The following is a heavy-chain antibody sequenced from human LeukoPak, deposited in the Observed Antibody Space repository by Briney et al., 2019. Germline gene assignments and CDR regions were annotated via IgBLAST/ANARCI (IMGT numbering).Heavy chain of an antibody. CDR1: GGSVSRGSSH. D-gene: IGHD5-24*01. Sequence: SETLSLTCTVSGGSVSRGSSHWSWMRQSPGKVLEWIGYIYYTGGTSYNPSLKSRVTISLDTSKNQFSLKLSSVTAADTAVYYCARGWPYFDYWGQGTLVTVSS. V-gene: IGHV4-61*01. J-gene: IGHJ4*02. CDR3: ARGWPYFDY. CDR2: IYYTGGT.